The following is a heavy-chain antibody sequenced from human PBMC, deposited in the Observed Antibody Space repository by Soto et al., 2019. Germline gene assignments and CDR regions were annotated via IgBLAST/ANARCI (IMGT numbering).Heavy chain of an antibody. Sequence: QVQLVQSGAEVKKPGASVKVSCKASGYTFTSYAMHWVRQAPGQRLEWMGWINAGNGNTKYSQKFQGRVTITRDTAAITAYMELSSLRSEDTAVYYCARALRRNYDFDYWGQGTLVTVSS. CDR3: ARALRRNYDFDY. V-gene: IGHV1-3*01. CDR1: GYTFTSYA. CDR2: INAGNGNT. D-gene: IGHD1-7*01. J-gene: IGHJ4*02.